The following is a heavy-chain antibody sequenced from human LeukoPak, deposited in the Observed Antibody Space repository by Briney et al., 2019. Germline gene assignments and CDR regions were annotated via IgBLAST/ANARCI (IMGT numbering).Heavy chain of an antibody. CDR2: ISAYNGNT. CDR3: ARDTYYYDSSAPPGEDYFDY. Sequence: ASVTVSCKASGYTFTSYGISWVRQAPGQGLEWMGWISAYNGNTNYAQKLQGRVTMTTDTSTSTAYMELRSLRSDDTAVYYCARDTYYYDSSAPPGEDYFDYWGQGTLVTVSS. D-gene: IGHD3-22*01. V-gene: IGHV1-18*01. CDR1: GYTFTSYG. J-gene: IGHJ4*02.